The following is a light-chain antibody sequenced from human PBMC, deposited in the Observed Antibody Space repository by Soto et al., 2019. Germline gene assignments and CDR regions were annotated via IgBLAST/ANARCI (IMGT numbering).Light chain of an antibody. J-gene: IGKJ5*01. CDR2: DTS. CDR3: QQRSDWPQIT. CDR1: QSVSRD. V-gene: IGKV3-11*01. Sequence: EVVLTQSPATLSLSPGETATLSCRASQSVSRDLAWYQQTPGQAPRLLIYDTSNRATGIPARFSGSGSGTDFTLTISSLEPEDFALYFCQQRSDWPQITFGQGIRLEIK.